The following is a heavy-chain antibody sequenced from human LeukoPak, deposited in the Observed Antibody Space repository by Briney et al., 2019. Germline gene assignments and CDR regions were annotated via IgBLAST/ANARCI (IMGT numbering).Heavy chain of an antibody. Sequence: GGSLRLPCAASGFTFSSYSMNWVRQAPGKGLEWVSSISSSSSYIYYADSVKGRFTISRDNAKNSLYLQMNSLRAEDTAVYYCARGPHTSYDILTGYFDYWGQGTLVTVSS. J-gene: IGHJ4*02. CDR3: ARGPHTSYDILTGYFDY. CDR1: GFTFSSYS. V-gene: IGHV3-21*01. D-gene: IGHD3-9*01. CDR2: ISSSSSYI.